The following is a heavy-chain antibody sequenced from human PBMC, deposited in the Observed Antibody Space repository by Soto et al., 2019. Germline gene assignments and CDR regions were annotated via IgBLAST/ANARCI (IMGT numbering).Heavy chain of an antibody. V-gene: IGHV1-69*13. J-gene: IGHJ4*02. CDR3: AKSGYSYGYSFDY. CDR2: IIPIFGTA. CDR1: GGTFSSYA. Sequence: GASVKVSCKASGGTFSSYAISWVRQAPGQGLEWMGGIIPIFGTANYAQKFQGRVTITADESTSTAYMELSSLRSEDTAVYYCAKSGYSYGYSFDYWGQGTLVTVSS. D-gene: IGHD5-18*01.